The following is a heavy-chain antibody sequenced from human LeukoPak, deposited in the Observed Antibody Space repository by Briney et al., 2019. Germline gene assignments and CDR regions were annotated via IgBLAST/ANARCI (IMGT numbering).Heavy chain of an antibody. J-gene: IGHJ4*02. CDR2: IIPLYGTV. CDR1: GGTFSRYA. D-gene: IGHD6-13*01. CDR3: ATSPDPYSSSWYIRYFDY. V-gene: IGHV1-69*13. Sequence: SVKVSCKTSGGTFSRYAISWVRQAPGQGLEWMGGIIPLYGTVSNAQKFQGRVTITADESTSSAYMELSSLRSEDTAVYYCATSPDPYSSSWYIRYFDYWGQGTLVTVSS.